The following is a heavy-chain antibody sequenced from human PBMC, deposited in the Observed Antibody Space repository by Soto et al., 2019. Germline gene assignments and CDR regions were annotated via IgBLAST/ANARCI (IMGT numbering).Heavy chain of an antibody. D-gene: IGHD3-10*01. J-gene: IGHJ6*02. CDR2: ISSSSSTI. CDR1: GFTFSSYS. V-gene: IGHV3-48*02. Sequence: PGGSLRLSCAASGFTFSSYSMNWVRQAPGKGLEWVSYISSSSSTIYYADSVKGRFTISRDNAKNSLYLQMNSLRDEDTAVYYCARVLAEGIFYYYYGMDVWGQGTTVTVS. CDR3: ARVLAEGIFYYYYGMDV.